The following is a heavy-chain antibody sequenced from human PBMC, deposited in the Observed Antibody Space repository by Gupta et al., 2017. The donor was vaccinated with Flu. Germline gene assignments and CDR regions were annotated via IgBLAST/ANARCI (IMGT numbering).Heavy chain of an antibody. Sequence: QVQLQESGPGLVKPSGTLSLTCAVSGGSISSSNWWSWVRQPPGKGLEWIGEIYHSGSTNYNPSLKSRATISVDKSKNQFSLKLSSVTAADTAVYYCARAGYYCSGGSCYSIRWFDPWGQGTLVTVSS. J-gene: IGHJ5*02. V-gene: IGHV4-4*02. CDR2: IYHSGST. CDR1: GGSISSSNW. D-gene: IGHD2-15*01. CDR3: ARAGYYCSGGSCYSIRWFDP.